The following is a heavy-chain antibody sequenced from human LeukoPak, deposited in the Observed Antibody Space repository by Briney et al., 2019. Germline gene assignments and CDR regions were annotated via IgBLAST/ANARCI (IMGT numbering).Heavy chain of an antibody. CDR1: GGSVSSGSYY. CDR3: AREVGLLWFGELSAFDY. V-gene: IGHV4-39*07. J-gene: IGHJ4*02. Sequence: SETLSLTCTVSGGSVSSGSYYWGWIRQPPGKGLEWIGNIYYSGSTYYNPSLKSRVTISVETSKNQFSLKLSSVTAADTAVYYCAREVGLLWFGELSAFDYWGQGTLVTVSS. D-gene: IGHD3-10*01. CDR2: IYYSGST.